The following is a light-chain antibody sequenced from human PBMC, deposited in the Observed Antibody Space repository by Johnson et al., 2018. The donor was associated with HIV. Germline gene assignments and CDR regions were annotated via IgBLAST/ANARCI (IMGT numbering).Light chain of an antibody. CDR1: SSNIGNNY. J-gene: IGLJ1*01. V-gene: IGLV1-51*01. CDR3: GTWDSSLSAGV. CDR2: DNN. Sequence: QSVLTQPPSVSAAPGQKVTISCSGSSSNIGNNYVSWYQQLPGTAPKLLIYDNNKRPSGIPDRFSCSKSGTSATLGITGLQTGDEADYYCGTWDSSLSAGVCGTGAKVTVL.